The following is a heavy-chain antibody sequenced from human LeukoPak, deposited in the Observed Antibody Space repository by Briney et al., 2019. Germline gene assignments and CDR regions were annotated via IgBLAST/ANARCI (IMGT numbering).Heavy chain of an antibody. V-gene: IGHV3-7*01. D-gene: IGHD6-6*01. J-gene: IGHJ4*02. Sequence: AGGSLRLSCAASGFTFSSYWMSWVRQAPGKGLEWVANIKQDGSDKYYVDSVKGRFTISRDNAKNSLYLQMNSLRAEDTAVYYCARLFRIAARPGYFDYWGQGTLVTVSS. CDR3: ARLFRIAARPGYFDY. CDR2: IKQDGSDK. CDR1: GFTFSSYW.